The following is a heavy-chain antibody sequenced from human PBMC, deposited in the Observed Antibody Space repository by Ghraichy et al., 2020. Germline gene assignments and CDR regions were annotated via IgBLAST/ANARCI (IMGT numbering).Heavy chain of an antibody. CDR2: ISSSSSTI. D-gene: IGHD3-3*01. CDR1: GFTFSSYS. V-gene: IGHV3-48*01. J-gene: IGHJ6*02. Sequence: GGSLRLSCAASGFTFSSYSMNWVRQAPGKGLEWVLYISSSSSTIYYADSVKGRFTISRDNAKNSLYLQMNSLRAEDTAVYYCARDLFPDFWSGYYFGYYYYGMDVWGQGTTVTVSS. CDR3: ARDLFPDFWSGYYFGYYYYGMDV.